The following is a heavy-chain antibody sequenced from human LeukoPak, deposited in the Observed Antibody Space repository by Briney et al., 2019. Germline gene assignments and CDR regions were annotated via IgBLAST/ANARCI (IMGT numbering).Heavy chain of an antibody. J-gene: IGHJ4*02. CDR1: NYSFTSYG. Sequence: ASVKVSCKASNYSFTSYGISWVRQAPGQGLEWMAWINAYNGDTNYAQKLQGRVTLTTETSTSTAYMELRSLRSDDTAVYYCAREGSGVWFVYWGQGTLVTVSS. CDR3: AREGSGVWFVY. CDR2: INAYNGDT. V-gene: IGHV1-18*01. D-gene: IGHD3-10*01.